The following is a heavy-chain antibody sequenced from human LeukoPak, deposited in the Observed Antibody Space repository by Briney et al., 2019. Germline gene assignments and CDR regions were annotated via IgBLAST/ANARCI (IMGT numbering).Heavy chain of an antibody. CDR1: GGSISSGSYY. D-gene: IGHD5-24*01. CDR3: AREMATTTPNYYYYYMDV. CDR2: IYTSGST. J-gene: IGHJ6*03. Sequence: PSETLSLTCTVSGGSISSGSYYWSWIRQPAGKGLEWIGRIYTSGSTNYNPSLKSRVTISVDTSKNQFSLKLSSVTAADTAVYYCAREMATTTPNYYYYYMDVWGKGTTVTISS. V-gene: IGHV4-61*02.